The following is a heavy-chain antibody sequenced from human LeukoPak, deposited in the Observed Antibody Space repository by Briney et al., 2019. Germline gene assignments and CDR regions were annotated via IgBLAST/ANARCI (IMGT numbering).Heavy chain of an antibody. J-gene: IGHJ2*01. CDR2: ISGSGGGT. Sequence: PGGSLRLSCAASGLTFSSYAMSWVRQAPGKGLEWVSGISGSGGGTYNADSVKGRFTTSRDNSKNTLYLQMNSLRAEDTAVYYCAKNGVNSWYFDLWGRGTLVTVSS. CDR1: GLTFSSYA. V-gene: IGHV3-23*01. CDR3: AKNGVNSWYFDL. D-gene: IGHD2-8*01.